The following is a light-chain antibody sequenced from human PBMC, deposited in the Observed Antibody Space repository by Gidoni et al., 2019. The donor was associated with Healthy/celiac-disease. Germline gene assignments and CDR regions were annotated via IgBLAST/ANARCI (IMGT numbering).Light chain of an antibody. CDR3: QQYSSSYT. CDR2: GAS. J-gene: IGKJ2*01. V-gene: IGKV3-20*01. Sequence: PGTLSLSPGERATLSCRASQSVSSSYLAWYQQKPGQAPRLLIYGASSRASGIPDRFSGSGSGTDFTITISRLEPEDFAVYYCQQYSSSYTFGQGTKLEIK. CDR1: QSVSSSY.